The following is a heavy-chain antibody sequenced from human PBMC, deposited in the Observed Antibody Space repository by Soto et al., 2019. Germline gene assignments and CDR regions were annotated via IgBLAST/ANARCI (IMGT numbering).Heavy chain of an antibody. CDR3: ARSGPLWFGELSHFDY. J-gene: IGHJ4*02. V-gene: IGHV4-39*01. CDR1: GGSISSGSYY. CDR2: IHYSGST. D-gene: IGHD3-10*01. Sequence: QLQLQESGPGLVKPSETLSLTCTVSGGSISSGSYYWGWMRQPPGKGLEWIGSIHYSGSTYYKTSLRSRVTISVDTSKNQFSLKVASITAADTAVYYCARSGPLWFGELSHFDYWGQGTLVTVSS.